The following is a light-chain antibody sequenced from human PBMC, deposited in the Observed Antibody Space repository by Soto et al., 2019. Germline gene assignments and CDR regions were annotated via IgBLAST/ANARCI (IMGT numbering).Light chain of an antibody. Sequence: DIQMTQSPSTLSASVGDRVSITCRASQSLNSWLAWYQQKPGKAPKLLIYKTSTLESGVPSMFSGSGSGTEFTLTISNLQPDDFANYYCQQYNTYSFGQGTKLEIK. CDR1: QSLNSW. CDR3: QQYNTYS. V-gene: IGKV1-5*03. CDR2: KTS. J-gene: IGKJ2*01.